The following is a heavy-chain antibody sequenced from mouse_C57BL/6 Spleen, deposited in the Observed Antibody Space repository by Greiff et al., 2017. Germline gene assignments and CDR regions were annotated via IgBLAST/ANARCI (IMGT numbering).Heavy chain of an antibody. CDR2: ISSGGDYI. CDR3: TRDNYRCAMDY. V-gene: IGHV5-9-1*02. J-gene: IGHJ4*01. Sequence: EVHLVESGEGLVKPGGSLKLSCAASGFTFSSYAMSWVRQTPEKRLEWVAYISSGGDYIYYADTVKGRFTISRDNARNTLYLQMGSLKSEDTAMYYCTRDNYRCAMDYWGQGTSVTVSS. D-gene: IGHD1-3*01. CDR1: GFTFSSYA.